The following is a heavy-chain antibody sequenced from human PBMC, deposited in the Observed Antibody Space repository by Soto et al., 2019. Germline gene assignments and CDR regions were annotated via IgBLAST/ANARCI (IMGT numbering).Heavy chain of an antibody. CDR3: ARGRSSWYWEHYYYYGMDV. D-gene: IGHD6-13*01. Sequence: NPSETLSLTCAVYGGSFSGYYWSWIRQPPGKGLEWIGEINHSGSTNYNPSLKSRVTISVDTSKNQFSLKLSSVTAADTAVYYCARGRSSWYWEHYYYYGMDVWGQGTTVTVS. CDR2: INHSGST. V-gene: IGHV4-34*01. J-gene: IGHJ6*02. CDR1: GGSFSGYY.